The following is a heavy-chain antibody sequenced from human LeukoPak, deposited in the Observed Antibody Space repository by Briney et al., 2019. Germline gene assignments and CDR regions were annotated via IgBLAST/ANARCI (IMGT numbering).Heavy chain of an antibody. CDR1: GFAFSSYS. D-gene: IGHD1-26*01. V-gene: IGHV3-21*01. J-gene: IGHJ4*02. Sequence: GGSLRLSCAASGFAFSSYSMNWVRQAPGRGLEWVSSISTSSIYIYYADSVKGRFTVSRDNAKKSLYLQVNSLRAEDTAVYYCARGAINSGSYDAYFDYWGQGTLVTVSS. CDR3: ARGAINSGSYDAYFDY. CDR2: ISTSSIYI.